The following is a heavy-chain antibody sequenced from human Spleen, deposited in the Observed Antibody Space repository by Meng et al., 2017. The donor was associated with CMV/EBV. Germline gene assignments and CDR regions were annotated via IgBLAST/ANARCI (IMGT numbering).Heavy chain of an antibody. CDR1: GFSLRSNY. V-gene: IGHV3-53*01. CDR2: VYSGATA. CDR3: ARERTLGATNYFNY. J-gene: IGHJ4*01. D-gene: IGHD1-26*01. Sequence: GESLKISCAASGFSLRSNYMSWVRQAPGKGLEWVSVVYSGATADYAASVKGRFTISRDNSKNTVYLQMNSLIAEDTAVYFCARERTLGATNYFNYWGHGTLVTVSS.